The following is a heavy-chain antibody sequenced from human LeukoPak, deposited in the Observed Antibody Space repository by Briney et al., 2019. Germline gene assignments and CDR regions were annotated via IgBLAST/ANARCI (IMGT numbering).Heavy chain of an antibody. V-gene: IGHV1-8*01. CDR1: GYTLTSYE. Sequence: ASVTDSRQASGYTLTSYEFHWVRQATGKGLEWMGWMNPHSGNTGYAQKFQGRLTMTRNTSISTAYMALSSLRSEQTPEYDCARSPVCKYQLPKGRLFDPGGRETLVSVPS. D-gene: IGHD2-2*01. CDR3: ARSPVCKYQLPKGRLFDP. J-gene: IGHJ5*02. CDR2: MNPHSGNT.